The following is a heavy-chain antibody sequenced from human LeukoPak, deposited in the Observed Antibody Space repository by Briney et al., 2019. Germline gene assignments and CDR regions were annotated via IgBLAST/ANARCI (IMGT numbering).Heavy chain of an antibody. CDR3: ARGTSTVTATDAFDI. J-gene: IGHJ3*02. Sequence: SETLSLTCAVYGGSFSGYYWSWIRQPPGKGLEWIGEINHSGSTNYNPSLKSRVTISVDTSKNQFSLKPSSVTAADTAVYYCARGTSTVTATDAFDIWGQGTMVTVSS. V-gene: IGHV4-34*01. CDR1: GGSFSGYY. D-gene: IGHD4-17*01. CDR2: INHSGST.